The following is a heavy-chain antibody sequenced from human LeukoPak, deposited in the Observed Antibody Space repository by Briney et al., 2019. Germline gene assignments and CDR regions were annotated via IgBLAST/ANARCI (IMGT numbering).Heavy chain of an antibody. V-gene: IGHV3-23*01. CDR1: GFTFSNAW. J-gene: IGHJ6*03. CDR3: AKYGSGSYMDV. D-gene: IGHD3-10*01. CDR2: ISGSGGST. Sequence: GGSLRLSCAASGFTFSNAWMSWVRQAPGKGLEWVSAISGSGGSTYYADSVKGRFTISRDNSKNTLYLQMNSLRAEDTAVYYCAKYGSGSYMDVWGKGTTVTISS.